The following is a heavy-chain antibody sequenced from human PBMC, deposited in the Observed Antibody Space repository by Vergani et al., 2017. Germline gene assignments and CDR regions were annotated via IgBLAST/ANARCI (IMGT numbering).Heavy chain of an antibody. Sequence: QVQLVESGGGVVQPGRSLRRSCAASGFTFSSYDMHWVRQATGKGLEWVAVISYDGSNKYYADAVKGRFTNSRDNSKNSLYLQMNSLRAEDTAVYYCARGGQQLVEYYSGMDDWGQGTTVTVSS. CDR1: GFTFSSYD. CDR3: ARGGQQLVEYYSGMDD. V-gene: IGHV3-30-3*01. J-gene: IGHJ6*02. D-gene: IGHD6-13*01. CDR2: ISYDGSNK.